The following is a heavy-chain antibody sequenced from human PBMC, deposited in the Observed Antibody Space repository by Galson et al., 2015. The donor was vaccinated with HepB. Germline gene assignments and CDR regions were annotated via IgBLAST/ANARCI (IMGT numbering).Heavy chain of an antibody. J-gene: IGHJ3*02. CDR1: GYTFTSYY. V-gene: IGHV1-46*03. CDR2: INPSGGST. CDR3: ARGAAGIAAAGTDDAFDI. D-gene: IGHD6-13*01. Sequence: VKVSCKASGYTFTSYYMHWVRQTPGQGLEWMGIINPSGGSTSYAQKFQGRVTMTRDTSTSTVYMELSSLRSEDTAVYYCARGAAGIAAAGTDDAFDIWGQGTMVTVSS.